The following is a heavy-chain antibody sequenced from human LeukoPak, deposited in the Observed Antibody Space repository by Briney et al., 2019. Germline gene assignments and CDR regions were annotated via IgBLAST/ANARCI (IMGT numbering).Heavy chain of an antibody. J-gene: IGHJ4*02. V-gene: IGHV4-39*07. Sequence: SETLSLTCTVSGGSISSSSYYWGWIRQPPGTGLEWIGSIYYSGSTYYNPSLKSRVTISVDTSKNQFSLKLSSATAADTAVYYCARVTGYMIEDYFDYWGQGTLVTVSS. CDR2: IYYSGST. CDR3: ARVTGYMIEDYFDY. D-gene: IGHD3-22*01. CDR1: GGSISSSSYY.